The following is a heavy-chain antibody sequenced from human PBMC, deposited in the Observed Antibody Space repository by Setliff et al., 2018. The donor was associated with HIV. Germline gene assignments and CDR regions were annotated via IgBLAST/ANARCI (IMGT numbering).Heavy chain of an antibody. CDR1: SVSMTGHY. CDR2: LHSLGSSRISDTP. CDR3: ARGLSSQTYWGTRPLGLDY. D-gene: IGHD2-2*01. Sequence: PSATLSLTCPLSSVSMTGHYWTWVRQPPGKGLDWMGYLHSLGSSRISDTPNYNPSLKSRITITFDSSKRHFPLTRTSVTAADTAVYYCARGLSSQTYWGTRPLGLDYWGQGSLVTVSS. V-gene: IGHV4-4*08. J-gene: IGHJ4*01.